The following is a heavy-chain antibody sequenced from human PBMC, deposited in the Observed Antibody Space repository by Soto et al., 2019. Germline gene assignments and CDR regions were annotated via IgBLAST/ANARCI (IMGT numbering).Heavy chain of an antibody. CDR2: IYHSGSI. CDR1: GASISEYY. CDR3: ARDLIRYGLDV. Sequence: SETLSLTCTVSGASISEYYWTWIRQTPGKGLEWIGHIYHSGSIDYNPSLKSRVTMSADTSKNEFSLRLTSVTPADTAVYYCARDLIRYGLDVWGQGTTVTVSS. V-gene: IGHV4-59*01. J-gene: IGHJ6*02.